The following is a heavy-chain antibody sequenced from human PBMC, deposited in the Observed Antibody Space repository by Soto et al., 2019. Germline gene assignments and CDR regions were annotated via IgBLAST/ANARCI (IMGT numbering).Heavy chain of an antibody. J-gene: IGHJ5*02. D-gene: IGHD2-2*01. Sequence: QVQLQESGPGLVKPSQTLSLTCTVSGGSISSGGYYWSWIRQHPGKGLEWIGYIYYSGSTYYNPSPKSRVTISVDTSKNQFSLKLSSVTAADTAVYYCARVTDIVVVPAAMGGFDPWGQGTLVTVSS. CDR1: GGSISSGGYY. CDR2: IYYSGST. V-gene: IGHV4-31*03. CDR3: ARVTDIVVVPAAMGGFDP.